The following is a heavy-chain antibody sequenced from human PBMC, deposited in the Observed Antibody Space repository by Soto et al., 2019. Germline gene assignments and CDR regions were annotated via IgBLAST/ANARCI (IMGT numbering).Heavy chain of an antibody. CDR2: ISGGSKYI. D-gene: IGHD4-4*01. V-gene: IGHV3-21*01. CDR3: ARPLGNHLGCFDF. CDR1: GFTFRDYT. Sequence: GSLRLSCVASGFTFRDYTMNWVRQVPGKGLEWISSISGGSKYIYYAESMKGRVTISRDNANNSLYLEMNSLRAEDTAVYYCARPLGNHLGCFDFWGPGTLVTVSS. J-gene: IGHJ4*02.